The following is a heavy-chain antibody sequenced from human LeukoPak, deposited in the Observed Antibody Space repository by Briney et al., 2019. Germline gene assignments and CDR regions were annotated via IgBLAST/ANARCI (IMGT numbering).Heavy chain of an antibody. J-gene: IGHJ4*02. V-gene: IGHV4-39*07. CDR2: IYYSGST. CDR3: ASSGSFRQQLIK. D-gene: IGHD6-13*01. CDR1: GDSIISSNYY. Sequence: PSETLSLTCTVSGDSIISSNYYWVWIRQPPGKGLEWIGTIYYSGSTFYSPSLKSRITISVDTSKNQFSLKLSSVTAADTAVYYCASSGSFRQQLIKWGQGTLVTVSS.